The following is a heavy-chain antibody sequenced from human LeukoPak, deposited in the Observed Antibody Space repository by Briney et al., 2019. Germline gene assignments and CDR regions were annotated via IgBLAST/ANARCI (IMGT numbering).Heavy chain of an antibody. CDR3: VKDLSASVSFDQ. V-gene: IGHV3-64D*09. J-gene: IGHJ4*02. D-gene: IGHD2-2*01. CDR2: INDNGYNT. Sequence: GGSLTLSCSASGFTFGNFVMHWVRQAPGKGLEYVAIINDNGYNTDYAGSVRGRFTVARDNSKNTLYLQMSSLRPEDTAVYYCVKDLSASVSFDQWGQGTLVTVSS. CDR1: GFTFGNFV.